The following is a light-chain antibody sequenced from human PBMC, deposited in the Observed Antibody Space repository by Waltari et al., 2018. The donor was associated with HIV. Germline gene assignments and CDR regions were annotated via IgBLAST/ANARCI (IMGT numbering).Light chain of an antibody. J-gene: IGLJ3*02. Sequence: QSVLTQPPSVSATPEQKVTILCSGSNSNIGNNYVSWYQHLPGTAPELLVFQNSKRPSGMPDRFSGSKSGTSATLGIAGLQAWDEADYYCATWDSSLSAVVFGGGTKLSVL. CDR2: QNS. V-gene: IGLV1-51*02. CDR1: NSNIGNNY. CDR3: ATWDSSLSAVV.